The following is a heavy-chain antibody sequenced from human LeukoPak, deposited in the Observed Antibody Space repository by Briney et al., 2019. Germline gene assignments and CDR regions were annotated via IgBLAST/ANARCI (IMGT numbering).Heavy chain of an antibody. J-gene: IGHJ4*02. CDR2: ISYDGSNK. D-gene: IGHD2-15*01. CDR3: ARDRGYCSGGSCSPYFDY. V-gene: IGHV3-30*04. CDR1: GFTFSSYA. Sequence: GGSLRLSCAATGFTFSSYAIHWVRQAPGKGLEGVAVISYDGSNKYYADSVKGRFTIPRDNSKNTLYLQMNSLRAEDTAVYYCARDRGYCSGGSCSPYFDYWGQGTLVTVSS.